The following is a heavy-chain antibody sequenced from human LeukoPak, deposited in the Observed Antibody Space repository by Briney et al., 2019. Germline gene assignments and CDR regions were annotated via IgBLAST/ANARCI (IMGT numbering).Heavy chain of an antibody. J-gene: IGHJ4*02. D-gene: IGHD5-18*01. Sequence: GASVKVSCKASGGTFSSYAIGWVRQAPGQGLEWMGRINPNSGGTNYAQKFQGRVTMTRDTSISTAYMELSRLRSDDTAVYYCAFDIYGYPVYWGQGTLVTVSS. V-gene: IGHV1-2*06. CDR1: GGTFSSYA. CDR3: AFDIYGYPVY. CDR2: INPNSGGT.